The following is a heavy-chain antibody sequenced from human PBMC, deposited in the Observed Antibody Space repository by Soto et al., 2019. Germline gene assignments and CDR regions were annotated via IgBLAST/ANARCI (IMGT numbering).Heavy chain of an antibody. CDR2: IIPIFGTA. D-gene: IGHD6-19*01. Sequence: QVQLVQSGAEVKKPGSSVKVSCKASGGTFSSYAISWVLQAPGQGLEWMGGIIPIFGTANYAQKFQGRVTITADESTSTAYMELSSLRSEDTAVYYCARGPIPPDSSGWTEYDYWGQGTLVTVSS. CDR3: ARGPIPPDSSGWTEYDY. CDR1: GGTFSSYA. J-gene: IGHJ4*02. V-gene: IGHV1-69*01.